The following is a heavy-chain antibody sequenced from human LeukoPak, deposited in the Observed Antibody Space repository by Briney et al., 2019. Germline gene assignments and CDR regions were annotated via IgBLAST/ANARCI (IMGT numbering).Heavy chain of an antibody. CDR2: INPNSGGT. D-gene: IGHD5-18*01. Sequence: SVKVSCKASGYTFTGYYIHWVRQAPGQGLEWMGWINPNSGGTNYAQKFQGRVTMTRDTSISTAYLEVSWLSSDDTAVYYCARDFGTYGTAMATGFDYCGQGTLVTVSS. CDR3: ARDFGTYGTAMATGFDY. CDR1: GYTFTGYY. V-gene: IGHV1-2*02. J-gene: IGHJ4*02.